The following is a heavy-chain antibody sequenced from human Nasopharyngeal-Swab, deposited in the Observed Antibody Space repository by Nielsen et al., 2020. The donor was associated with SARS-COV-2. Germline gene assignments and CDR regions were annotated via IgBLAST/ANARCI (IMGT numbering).Heavy chain of an antibody. D-gene: IGHD3-3*01. CDR2: ISSSGSTI. Sequence: WLRQPPGKGLEWVSYISSSGSTIYYADSVKGRFPLSRDNAKHSLYLQPNSLRAEDTAVYYCAREGRFLDYYYYYGMDVWGQGTTVTVSS. V-gene: IGHV3-11*04. CDR3: AREGRFLDYYYYYGMDV. J-gene: IGHJ6*02.